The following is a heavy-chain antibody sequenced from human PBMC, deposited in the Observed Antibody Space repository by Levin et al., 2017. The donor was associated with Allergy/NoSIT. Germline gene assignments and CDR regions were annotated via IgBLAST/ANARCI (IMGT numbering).Heavy chain of an antibody. J-gene: IGHJ4*02. D-gene: IGHD2-2*03. CDR1: GGSISGGGYH. Sequence: LRLSCTVSGGSISGGGYHWTWIRQHPEKGLEWIGYIYYSGSTFYNPSLKSRLMISVDTSKNQFSLNVSSVTAADTAVDYCAREDGSTVDFWGQGALVTVAS. V-gene: IGHV4-31*03. CDR3: AREDGSTVDF. CDR2: IYYSGST.